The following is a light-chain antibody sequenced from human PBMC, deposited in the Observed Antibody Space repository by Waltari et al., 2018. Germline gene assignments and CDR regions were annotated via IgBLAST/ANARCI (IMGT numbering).Light chain of an antibody. CDR2: GAS. J-gene: IGKJ4*01. CDR1: QSISNW. V-gene: IGKV1-12*01. CDR3: QQFQSNPLT. Sequence: DIQMTQSPSSVSAFVGDSVTITCRASQSISNWLAWYQQKPGKAPKLLIYGASDLHSGVPSRFSGSGAGTDFTLTISSLQAEDFATYYCQQFQSNPLTFGGGTKVEIK.